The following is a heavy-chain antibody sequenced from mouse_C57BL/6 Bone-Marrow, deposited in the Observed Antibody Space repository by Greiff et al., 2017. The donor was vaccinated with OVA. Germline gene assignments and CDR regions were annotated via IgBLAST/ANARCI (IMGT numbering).Heavy chain of an antibody. Sequence: QVQLQQPGAELVKPGASVKLSCKASGYTFTSYWMHWVKQRPGRGLEWIGRIDPNSGGTKYNEKFKSKATLTVDKPSSTAYMQLSSLTSEDSAVYYWASDSSGYVDYAMDYWGQGTSVTVSS. J-gene: IGHJ4*01. CDR1: GYTFTSYW. CDR3: ASDSSGYVDYAMDY. V-gene: IGHV1-72*01. CDR2: IDPNSGGT. D-gene: IGHD3-2*02.